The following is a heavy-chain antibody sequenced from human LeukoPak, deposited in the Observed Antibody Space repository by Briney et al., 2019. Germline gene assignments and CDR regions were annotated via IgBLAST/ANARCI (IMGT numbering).Heavy chain of an antibody. CDR3: PTLVYSGSRYHFDT. V-gene: IGHV4-59*02. Sequence: SQSLSLTCSASNHAVTKYYLTWVRQPPGQGLEWVGYFLESGTTTYNASLGIGFIISVANSKNTVSLRLSSVTAAARAVYYCPTLVYSGSRYHFDTWGQGTLVTVSS. J-gene: IGHJ4*02. CDR1: NHAVTKYY. D-gene: IGHD1-26*01. CDR2: FLESGTT.